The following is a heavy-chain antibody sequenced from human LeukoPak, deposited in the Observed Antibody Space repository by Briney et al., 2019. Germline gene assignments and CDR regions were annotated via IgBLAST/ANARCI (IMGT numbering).Heavy chain of an antibody. J-gene: IGHJ6*03. CDR1: GFTVGTNY. CDR2: IYSGSST. D-gene: IGHD3-10*01. CDR3: ASVPYGNYHYYYMDV. Sequence: GGSLRLSCAASGFTVGTNYMSWVRQAPGKGLEWVSLIYSGSSTYYANSVKGRFTISRDNSKNTVYLQMNSLRAEVTAVYYCASVPYGNYHYYYMDVWGKGTTVTVSS. V-gene: IGHV3-53*01.